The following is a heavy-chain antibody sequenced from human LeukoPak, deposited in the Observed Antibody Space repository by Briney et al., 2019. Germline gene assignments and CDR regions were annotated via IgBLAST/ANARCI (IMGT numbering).Heavy chain of an antibody. CDR2: IYYSGST. Sequence: PSETLSLTCTVSGGSISSSSYYWGWIRQPPGKGLEWIGSIYYSGSTYYNPSLKSRVTISVDTSKNQFSLKLSSVTAVDTAVYYSARLIAVAGTYYFDYWGQGTLVTVSS. V-gene: IGHV4-39*01. CDR3: ARLIAVAGTYYFDY. D-gene: IGHD6-19*01. J-gene: IGHJ4*02. CDR1: GGSISSSSYY.